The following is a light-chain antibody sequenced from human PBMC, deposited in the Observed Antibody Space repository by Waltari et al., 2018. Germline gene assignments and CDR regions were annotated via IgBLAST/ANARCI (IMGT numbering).Light chain of an antibody. CDR3: QQSYSSLT. CDR2: TTS. V-gene: IGKV1-39*01. CDR1: QSITSL. J-gene: IGKJ4*01. Sequence: DIQMTQSPSSLSASVGDRVTITCRASQSITSLLHWYQQKPGKPPKLLISTTSILQSGVPSRFSGSGSGTDFTLTISSLQPEDSATYFCQQSYSSLTFGGGTKVEIK.